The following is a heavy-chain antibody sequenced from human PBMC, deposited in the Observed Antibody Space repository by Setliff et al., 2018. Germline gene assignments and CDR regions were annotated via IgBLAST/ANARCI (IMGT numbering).Heavy chain of an antibody. CDR1: GFTFSSYS. CDR2: ISSSSSTI. D-gene: IGHD2-15*01. J-gene: IGHJ2*01. V-gene: IGHV3-48*01. CDR3: ARDLVKDIVLVVWYFDL. Sequence: PGESLTLSCAASGFTFSSYSMNWVRQAPGKGLEWVSYISSSSSTIYYADSVKGRFTISRDNAKNSLYLQMNSLRAEDTAVYYCARDLVKDIVLVVWYFDLWGRGTLVTVSS.